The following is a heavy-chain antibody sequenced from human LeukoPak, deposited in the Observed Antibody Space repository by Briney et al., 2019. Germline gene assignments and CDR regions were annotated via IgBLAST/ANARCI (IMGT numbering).Heavy chain of an antibody. CDR3: ARDSVIYGY. J-gene: IGHJ4*02. CDR1: GFTLSSYW. D-gene: IGHD3/OR15-3a*01. V-gene: IGHV3-7*01. CDR2: IKQDGSEK. Sequence: GGSLRLSCAASGFTLSSYWMSWVRQAPGKGLEWVANIKQDGSEKYYVDSVKGRFTISRDNAKNSLYLQMNRLRVEDTAVYYCARDSVIYGYWGQGTLVTVSS.